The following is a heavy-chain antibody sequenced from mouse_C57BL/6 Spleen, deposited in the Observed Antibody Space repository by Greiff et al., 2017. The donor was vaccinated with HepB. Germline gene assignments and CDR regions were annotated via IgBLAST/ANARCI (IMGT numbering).Heavy chain of an antibody. J-gene: IGHJ1*03. CDR2: IDPSDSYT. Sequence: QVQLQQPGAELVMPGASVKLSCKASGYTFTSYWIHWVKQRPGQGLEWIGEIDPSDSYTNYNQKFKGKSTLTVDKSSSTAYMQLSSLTSEDSAVYYCARRKVFDVWGTGTTVTVSS. V-gene: IGHV1-69*01. CDR3: ARRKVFDV. CDR1: GYTFTSYW.